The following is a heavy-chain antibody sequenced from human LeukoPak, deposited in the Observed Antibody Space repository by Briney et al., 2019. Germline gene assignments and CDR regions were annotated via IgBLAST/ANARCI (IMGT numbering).Heavy chain of an antibody. CDR3: ARGHCSSTSCYALSLTWFDP. J-gene: IGHJ5*02. Sequence: PSETLSLTCTVSGGSISSYYWSWIRQPPGKGLEWIGYIYYSGSTNYNPSLKSRVTISVDTSKNQFSLKLSSVTAADTAVYYCARGHCSSTSCYALSLTWFDPWGQGTLVTVSS. D-gene: IGHD2-2*01. CDR1: GGSISSYY. CDR2: IYYSGST. V-gene: IGHV4-59*01.